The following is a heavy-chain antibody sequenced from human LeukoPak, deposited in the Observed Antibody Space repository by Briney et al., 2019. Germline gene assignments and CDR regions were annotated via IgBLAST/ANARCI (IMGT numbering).Heavy chain of an antibody. J-gene: IGHJ4*02. V-gene: IGHV3-23*01. D-gene: IGHD7-27*01. CDR1: GLTFSSYT. Sequence: GGSLRLSSLAYGLTFSSYTMSWVRQAPGKGLEWVSTITTSDGNTYYADSVKGRFTVSRDNSKNTLFLQMNSLRAEDTAVYYCAKDGGLWVSAHWGDSWGRGTLVTVSS. CDR2: ITTSDGNT. CDR3: AKDGGLWVSAHWGDS.